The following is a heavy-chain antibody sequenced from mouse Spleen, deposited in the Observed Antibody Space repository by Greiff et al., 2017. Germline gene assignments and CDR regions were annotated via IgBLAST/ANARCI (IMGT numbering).Heavy chain of an antibody. CDR3: ARQEDYYGSSLDY. D-gene: IGHD1-1*01. Sequence: EVKLVESGGGLVKPGGSLKLSCAASGFAFSSYDMSWVRQTPEKRLEWVAYISSGGGSTYYPDTVKGRFTISRDNAKNTLYLQMSSLKSEDTAMYYCARQEDYYGSSLDYWGQGTTLTVSS. V-gene: IGHV5-12-1*01. CDR2: ISSGGGST. CDR1: GFAFSSYD. J-gene: IGHJ2*01.